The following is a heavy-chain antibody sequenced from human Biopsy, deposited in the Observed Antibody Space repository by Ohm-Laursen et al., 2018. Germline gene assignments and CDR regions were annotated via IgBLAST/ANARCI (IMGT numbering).Heavy chain of an antibody. J-gene: IGHJ3*01. CDR3: ARLYRLDDYWNDDPPDAFDV. Sequence: GTLSLTWTVSGGSITDDYWSWIRQSPGKGLEWIGFISKGGDTTYNPSLRGRVAISVDTSKNQFSLKLSSVTAADTAIFFCARLYRLDDYWNDDPPDAFDVWGQGTRVTASS. CDR1: GGSITDDY. V-gene: IGHV4-59*01. D-gene: IGHD1-1*01. CDR2: ISKGGDT.